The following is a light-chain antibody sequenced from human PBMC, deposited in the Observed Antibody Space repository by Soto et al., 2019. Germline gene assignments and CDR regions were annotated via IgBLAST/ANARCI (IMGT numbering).Light chain of an antibody. CDR2: EAN. CDR3: CSYAGSNNYV. CDR1: SSDVGTYNF. J-gene: IGLJ1*01. Sequence: QSALTQPASVSGSPGQSITISCTGTSSDVGTYNFVSWYQQHPGKAPKLMIYEANKRPSGVSHLCSGSKSGNTASLTISGLQAEDEAGYYCCSYAGSNNYVFGPGTNVTVL. V-gene: IGLV2-23*01.